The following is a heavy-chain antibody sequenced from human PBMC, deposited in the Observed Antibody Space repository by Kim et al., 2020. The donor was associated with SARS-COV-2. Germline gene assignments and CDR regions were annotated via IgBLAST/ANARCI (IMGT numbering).Heavy chain of an antibody. Sequence: SVKVSCKASGGTFSSYAISWVRQAPGQGLEWMGGIIPIFGTANYAQKFQGRVTITADESTSTAYMELSSLRSEDTAVYYCAVSTVTSLNMITFGGVPLIWFDPWGQGTLVTVSS. CDR2: IIPIFGTA. J-gene: IGHJ5*02. CDR1: GGTFSSYA. D-gene: IGHD3-16*01. CDR3: AVSTVTSLNMITFGGVPLIWFDP. V-gene: IGHV1-69*13.